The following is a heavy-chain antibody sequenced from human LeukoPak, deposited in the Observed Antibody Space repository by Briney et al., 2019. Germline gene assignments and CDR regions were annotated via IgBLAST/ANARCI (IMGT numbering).Heavy chain of an antibody. CDR2: ISAYNGNT. Sequence: ASVKVSYKASGYTFTSYGISWVRQAPGQGLEWMGWISAYNGNTNYAQKLQGRVTMTTDTSTSTAYMELRSLRSDDTAVYYCARDQIEDYYGSGSYRDAFDIWGQGTMVTVSS. CDR1: GYTFTSYG. CDR3: ARDQIEDYYGSGSYRDAFDI. J-gene: IGHJ3*02. D-gene: IGHD3-10*01. V-gene: IGHV1-18*01.